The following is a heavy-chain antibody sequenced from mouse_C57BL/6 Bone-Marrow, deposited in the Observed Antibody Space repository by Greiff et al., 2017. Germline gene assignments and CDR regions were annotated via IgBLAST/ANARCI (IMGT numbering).Heavy chain of an antibody. CDR2: IRNKANGYTT. V-gene: IGHV7-3*01. Sequence: EVMLVESGGGLVQPGGSLSLSCAASGFTFTDYYMSWVRQPPGKALEWLGFIRNKANGYTTEYSASVKGRFTISRDNSQSILYLQMNALRAEDSATYYCASLAYYAMDYWGQGTSVTVSS. J-gene: IGHJ4*01. CDR3: ASLAYYAMDY. CDR1: GFTFTDYY.